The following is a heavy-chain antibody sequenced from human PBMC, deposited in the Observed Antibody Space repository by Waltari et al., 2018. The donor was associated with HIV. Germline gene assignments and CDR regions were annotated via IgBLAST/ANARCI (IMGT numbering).Heavy chain of an antibody. D-gene: IGHD5-12*01. CDR1: QRISEQVW. CDR3: TTGGYPTEAFDV. J-gene: IGHJ3*01. Sequence: VQVGESGGALVNQRGPLRVRWPSFQRISEQVWMTWVRQAPGKELEWVGRIKSKWDGGATDYAASLKRKFVNSRDDSQNTLYLQMSGLRTEDTAMYYCTTGGYPTEAFDVCVQGTMVTVSP. CDR2: IKSKWDGGAT. V-gene: IGHV3-15*02.